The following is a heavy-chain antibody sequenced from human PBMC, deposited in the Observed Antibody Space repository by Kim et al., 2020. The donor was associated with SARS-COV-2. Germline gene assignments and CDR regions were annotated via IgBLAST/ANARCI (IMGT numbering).Heavy chain of an antibody. CDR2: INHSGST. CDR1: GGSFSGYY. D-gene: IGHD3-22*01. Sequence: SETLSLTCAVYGGSFSGYYWSWIRQPPGKGLEWIGEINHSGSTNYNPSLKSRVTISVDTSKNQFSLKLSSVTAADTAVYYCASLAEDSSGYYSAQDYFDYWGQGTLVTVSS. J-gene: IGHJ4*02. CDR3: ASLAEDSSGYYSAQDYFDY. V-gene: IGHV4-34*01.